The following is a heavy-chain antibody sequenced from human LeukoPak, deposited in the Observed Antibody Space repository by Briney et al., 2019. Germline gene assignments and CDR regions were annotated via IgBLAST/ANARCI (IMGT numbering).Heavy chain of an antibody. D-gene: IGHD6-13*01. J-gene: IGHJ6*02. CDR2: MNPNSGNT. CDR1: GYTFTSYD. V-gene: IGHV1-8*01. CDR3: ARGFSSWYGSGYYYYYGMDV. Sequence: GASVKVSCKASGYTFTSYDINWVRQATGQGLEWMGWMNPNSGNTGYAQKFQGRVTMTRNTSISTAYMELSSLRSEDTAVYYCARGFSSWYGSGYYYYYGMDVWGQGTTVTVSS.